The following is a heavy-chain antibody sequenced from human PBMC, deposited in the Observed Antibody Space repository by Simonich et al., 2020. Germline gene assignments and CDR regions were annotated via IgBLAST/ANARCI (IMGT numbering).Heavy chain of an antibody. CDR3: ASSKLATIDY. D-gene: IGHD5-12*01. CDR2: INPNSGCT. Sequence: QVQLVQSGAEGKKPGASVKVSCKASGYTSTGYNMHWVRQAPGQGLEWMGWINPNSGCTNYAQKFQGRVTMTRDTSISTAYMELSRLRSDDTAVYYCASSKLATIDYWGQGTLVTVSS. V-gene: IGHV1-2*02. CDR1: GYTSTGYN. J-gene: IGHJ4*02.